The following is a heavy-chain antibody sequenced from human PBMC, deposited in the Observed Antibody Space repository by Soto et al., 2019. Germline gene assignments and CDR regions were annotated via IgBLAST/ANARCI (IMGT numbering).Heavy chain of an antibody. D-gene: IGHD6-6*01. V-gene: IGHV2-70*13. CDR1: GFSLGVSGMC. CDR3: VRTSLSMTSRQTYYGMDV. Sequence: SGPTLVNPTQTLTLTCTLSGFSLGVSGMCVTWIRQPPGKALEWLALIDWDGDTYYNTSLRTRLTISKGTSRDQVVLTMTNMDPVDTATYFCVRTSLSMTSRQTYYGMDVWGQGTTVTVSS. CDR2: IDWDGDT. J-gene: IGHJ6*02.